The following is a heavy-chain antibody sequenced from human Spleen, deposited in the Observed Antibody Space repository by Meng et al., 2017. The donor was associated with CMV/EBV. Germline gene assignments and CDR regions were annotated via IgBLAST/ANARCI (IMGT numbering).Heavy chain of an antibody. CDR1: GFTFSTYG. D-gene: IGHD1-26*01. CDR3: AKDRLVRRELLDHYFQH. J-gene: IGHJ1*01. Sequence: GESLKISCAASGFTFSTYGMIWVRQAPGKGLEWVSGISSSGGGTYYAGSVKGRFAISRDNSKNTLYLQMDSLRAEDTAVYYCAKDRLVRRELLDHYFQHWGQGTLVTVSS. V-gene: IGHV3-23*01. CDR2: ISSSGGGT.